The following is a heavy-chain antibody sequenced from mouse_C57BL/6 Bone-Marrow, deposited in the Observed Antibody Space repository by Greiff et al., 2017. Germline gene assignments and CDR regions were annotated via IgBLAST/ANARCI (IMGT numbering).Heavy chain of an antibody. V-gene: IGHV1-69*01. CDR1: GYTFTSYW. J-gene: IGHJ2*01. CDR3: ARMTTVVATFDY. D-gene: IGHD1-1*01. CDR2: IDPSDSYT. Sequence: VHLVESGAELVMPGASVKLSCKASGYTFTSYWMHWVKQRPGQGLEWIGEIDPSDSYTNYNQKFKGKSTLTVDKSSSTAYMQLSSLTSEDSAVYYCARMTTVVATFDYWGQGTTLTVSS.